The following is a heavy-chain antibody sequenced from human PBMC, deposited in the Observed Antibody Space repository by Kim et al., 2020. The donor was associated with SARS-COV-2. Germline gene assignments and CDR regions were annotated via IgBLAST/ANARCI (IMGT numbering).Heavy chain of an antibody. J-gene: IGHJ3*02. CDR3: ARENVVGANFRGAFDI. Sequence: SHKSRITISVDTSKNQFSLKLTSVTAADTALYYCARENVVGANFRGAFDIWGQGTMVTVSS. V-gene: IGHV4-39*07. D-gene: IGHD1-26*01.